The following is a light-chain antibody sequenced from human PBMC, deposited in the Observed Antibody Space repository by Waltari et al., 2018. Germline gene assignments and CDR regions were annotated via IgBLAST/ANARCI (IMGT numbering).Light chain of an antibody. CDR2: KAS. J-gene: IGKJ1*01. Sequence: DVQMTQSPSTLSASVGDRVTITCRASRSISNWLAWYQQKPGKAPKVLIYKASNLESGVPSRFSGSGSGTEVTHTISSLQPDDCATYYCQQYSTYSRTFGQATKVEI. V-gene: IGKV1-5*03. CDR1: RSISNW. CDR3: QQYSTYSRT.